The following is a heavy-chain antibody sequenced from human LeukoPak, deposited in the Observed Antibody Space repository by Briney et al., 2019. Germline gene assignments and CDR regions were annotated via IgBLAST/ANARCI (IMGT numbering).Heavy chain of an antibody. CDR3: AKDLYYGLGSYYFYGMDV. CDR1: GFTFSGYA. D-gene: IGHD3-10*01. J-gene: IGHJ6*02. CDR2: ISNSGGNT. Sequence: GGSLSLSCAAYGFTFSGYAMSWVRQPPGKGLEYISAISNSGGNTYYADSVKGRFTISRDNSKNTVYVQMNSLRAEDTAVYYCAKDLYYGLGSYYFYGMDVWGQGTTVTVSS. V-gene: IGHV3-23*01.